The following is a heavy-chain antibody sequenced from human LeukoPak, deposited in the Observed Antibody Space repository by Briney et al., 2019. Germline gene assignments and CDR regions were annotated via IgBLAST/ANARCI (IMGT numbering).Heavy chain of an antibody. CDR1: GYTFTGYY. CDR3: ARDPRGYSSSSQGNWFDP. D-gene: IGHD6-6*01. V-gene: IGHV1-2*02. CDR2: INPNSGGT. Sequence: ASVKVSRKASGYTFTGYYMHWVRQAPGQGLEWMGWINPNSGGTNYAQKFQGRVTMTRDTSISTAYMELSRLRSDDTAVYYCARDPRGYSSSSQGNWFDPWGQGTLVTVSS. J-gene: IGHJ5*02.